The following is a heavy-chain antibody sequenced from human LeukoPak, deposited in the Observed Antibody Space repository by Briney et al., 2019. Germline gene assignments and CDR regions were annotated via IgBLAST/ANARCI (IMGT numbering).Heavy chain of an antibody. Sequence: SETLSLTYTVSGGSITSDYWSWIRQPPGQGLEWIGYISYSGSTYYNPSLKSRVTISVDTSKNQLSLRLSPVTAADTAVYYCAKHQRDSSGYHYFAYWGKGTLVTVSS. CDR2: ISYSGST. CDR3: AKHQRDSSGYHYFAY. D-gene: IGHD3-22*01. V-gene: IGHV4-59*08. J-gene: IGHJ4*02. CDR1: GGSITSDY.